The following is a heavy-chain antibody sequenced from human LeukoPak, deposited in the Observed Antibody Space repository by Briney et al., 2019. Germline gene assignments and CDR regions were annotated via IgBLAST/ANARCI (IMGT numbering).Heavy chain of an antibody. V-gene: IGHV5-51*01. CDR1: GYSITYYW. Sequence: GSSLTISWKASGYSITYYWIGWVRQMPGKGLEWMGIIYPGDSDTRYSPSFQGQVTISADKSISTAYLQWSSLKASDTAMYYCARLRGVSGWYGDYWGQGTLVTVSS. D-gene: IGHD6-19*01. CDR3: ARLRGVSGWYGDY. CDR2: IYPGDSDT. J-gene: IGHJ4*02.